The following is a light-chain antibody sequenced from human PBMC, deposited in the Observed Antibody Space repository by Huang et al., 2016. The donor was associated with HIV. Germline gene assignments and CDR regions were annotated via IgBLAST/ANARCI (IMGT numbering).Light chain of an antibody. J-gene: IGKJ1*01. CDR2: GAS. CDR3: QQYGSSVVT. Sequence: EIVLTQSPGTLSLSPGERATLSCRASQSFSSNYLAWSQQKPGQAPRLLIYGASSRATGIPDRCSGSGSGTDFTLIISRLEPEDFAVYYCQQYGSSVVTFGQGTKVEVK. CDR1: QSFSSNY. V-gene: IGKV3-20*01.